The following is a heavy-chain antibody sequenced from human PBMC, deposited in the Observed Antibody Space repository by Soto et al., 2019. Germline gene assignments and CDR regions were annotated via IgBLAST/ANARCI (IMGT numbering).Heavy chain of an antibody. CDR1: GFSLSSGGMC. D-gene: IGHD6-19*01. CDR2: IDWDDDT. Sequence: SGPTLVNPTQTLTLTCTFSGFSLSSGGMCVSWIRQPPGKALEWLARIDWDDDTYYNIYLRTRLSISKDTSKNQVVLTMTDMDPEDTATYYCAHRRGSGWYTRIMYGMDVWGQGTTVTVSS. CDR3: AHRRGSGWYTRIMYGMDV. V-gene: IGHV2-70*12. J-gene: IGHJ6*02.